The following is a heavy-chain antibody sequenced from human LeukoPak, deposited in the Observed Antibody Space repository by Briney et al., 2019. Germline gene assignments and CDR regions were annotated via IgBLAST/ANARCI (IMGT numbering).Heavy chain of an antibody. CDR1: GYTFTSYD. J-gene: IGHJ4*02. Sequence: ASVKVSCKASGYTFTSYDINWVRQATGQGLEWMGWMNPNSGNTGYAQKFQGRVTMTRDTSISTAYMELSRLRSDDTAVYYCARVPYYYDSSGYYYAYWGQGTLVTVSS. V-gene: IGHV1-8*01. D-gene: IGHD3-22*01. CDR2: MNPNSGNT. CDR3: ARVPYYYDSSGYYYAY.